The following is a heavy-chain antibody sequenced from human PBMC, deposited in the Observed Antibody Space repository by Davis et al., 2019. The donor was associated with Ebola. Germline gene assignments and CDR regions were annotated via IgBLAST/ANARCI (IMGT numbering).Heavy chain of an antibody. CDR2: IYHSGST. J-gene: IGHJ6*02. V-gene: IGHV4-4*02. D-gene: IGHD3-10*01. CDR1: GGSISSSNW. Sequence: GSLRLSCVVSGGSISSSNWWSWVRQPPGKGLEWIGEIYHSGSTNYNPSLKSRVTISVDKSKNQFSLKLSSVTAADTAVYYCASITMVRGVHYYYYYGMDVWGQGTTVTVSS. CDR3: ASITMVRGVHYYYYYGMDV.